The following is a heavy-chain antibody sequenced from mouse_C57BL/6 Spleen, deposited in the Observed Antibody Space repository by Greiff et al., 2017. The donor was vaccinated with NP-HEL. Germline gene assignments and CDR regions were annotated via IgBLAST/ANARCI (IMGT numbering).Heavy chain of an antibody. CDR3: TVDGYYYAMDY. Sequence: VQLVESGAELVRPGASVTLSCKASGYTFTDYEMHWVKQTPVHGLEWIGAIDPETGGTAYNQKFKGKAILTADKSSSTAYMELRSLTSEDSAVYYCTVDGYYYAMDYWGQGTSVTVSS. J-gene: IGHJ4*01. CDR1: GYTFTDYE. CDR2: IDPETGGT. V-gene: IGHV1-15*01. D-gene: IGHD2-3*01.